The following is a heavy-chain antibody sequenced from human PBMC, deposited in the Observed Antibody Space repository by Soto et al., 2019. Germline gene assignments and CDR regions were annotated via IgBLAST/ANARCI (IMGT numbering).Heavy chain of an antibody. CDR3: ARGVAPMVYAIRGAWFDP. J-gene: IGHJ5*02. CDR1: GGSISSGGYY. Sequence: SETLSLTCTVSGGSISSGGYYWSWIRQHPGKGLEWIGYIYYSGSTYYNPSLKSRVTISVDTSKNQFSLKLSSVTAADTAVYYCARGVAPMVYAIRGAWFDPWGQGTLVTVSS. CDR2: IYYSGST. V-gene: IGHV4-31*02. D-gene: IGHD2-8*01.